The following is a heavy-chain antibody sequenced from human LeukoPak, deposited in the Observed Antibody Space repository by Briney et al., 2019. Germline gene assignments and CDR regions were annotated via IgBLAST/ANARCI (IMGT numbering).Heavy chain of an antibody. Sequence: SETLSLTCTVSGGSIGNYYRSWMRQPPGKGLEWIGYIFYGGGTKYNPSLKSRVTISVDTSKNQFSLKLSSVTAAGTAVYYCARGLSGSYYDYWGQGTLVTVSS. V-gene: IGHV4-59*01. CDR1: GGSIGNYY. D-gene: IGHD1-26*01. CDR3: ARGLSGSYYDY. CDR2: IFYGGGT. J-gene: IGHJ4*02.